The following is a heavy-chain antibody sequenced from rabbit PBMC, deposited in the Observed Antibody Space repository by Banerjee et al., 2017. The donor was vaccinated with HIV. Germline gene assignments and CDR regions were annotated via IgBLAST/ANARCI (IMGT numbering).Heavy chain of an antibody. J-gene: IGHJ6*01. D-gene: IGHD3-1*01. CDR2: IYGGSSRST. CDR3: ARNGAGVGGLGYGGL. CDR1: GIDFTNYYY. V-gene: IGHV1S40*01. Sequence: QQLEESGGGLVKPGASLTLTCKASGIDFTNYYYMCWVRQAPGKGLEWIGTIYGGSSRSTYYASWAKGRFTSSKTSSTTVTLQMTSLTAADTATYFCARNGAGVGGLGYGGLWGPGTLVTVS.